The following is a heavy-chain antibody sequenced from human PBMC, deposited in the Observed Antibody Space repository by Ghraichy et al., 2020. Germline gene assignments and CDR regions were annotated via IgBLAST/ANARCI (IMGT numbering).Heavy chain of an antibody. CDR2: IRNKVNTYTT. D-gene: IGHD3-16*01. CDR1: GFTFSDHY. CDR3: ARETLGWFDP. V-gene: IGHV3-72*01. J-gene: IGHJ5*02. Sequence: GGSLRLSCAASGFTFSDHYMDWVRQAPGKGLEWVGRIRNKVNTYTTEYAASVKGRFIISRDDSNNSLYLQMNSLKTEDTAVYYCARETLGWFDPWGQGTLVTVSS.